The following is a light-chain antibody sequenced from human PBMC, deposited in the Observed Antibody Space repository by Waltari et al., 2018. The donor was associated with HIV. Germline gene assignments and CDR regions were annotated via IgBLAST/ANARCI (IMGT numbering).Light chain of an antibody. CDR2: GVR. CDR1: SADVGGYDH. V-gene: IGLV2-14*03. J-gene: IGLJ2*01. Sequence: QSALTQPASVSGSPGQTVTITCTGTSADVGGYDHVAWYQQPTDTPPRPITFGVRRRPSGVDGRFSASKSGNVASLTITGLRPDDEAHYFCSSYTRSISVAFGGGTRLTVL. CDR3: SSYTRSISVA.